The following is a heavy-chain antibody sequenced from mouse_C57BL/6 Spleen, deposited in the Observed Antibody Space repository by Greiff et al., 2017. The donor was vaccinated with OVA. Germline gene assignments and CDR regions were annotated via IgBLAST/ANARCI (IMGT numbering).Heavy chain of an antibody. CDR3: ARDSSLSIFYAMDY. CDR1: GYTFTSYW. CDR2: IDPSDSET. Sequence: VQLQQPGAELVRPGSSVKLSCKASGYTFTSYWMHWVKQRPIQGLEWIGNIDPSDSETHYNQKFKDKATLTVDKSSSTAYMQLSSLTSEDSAVYYCARDSSLSIFYAMDYWGQGTSVTVSS. J-gene: IGHJ4*01. V-gene: IGHV1-52*01. D-gene: IGHD6-1*01.